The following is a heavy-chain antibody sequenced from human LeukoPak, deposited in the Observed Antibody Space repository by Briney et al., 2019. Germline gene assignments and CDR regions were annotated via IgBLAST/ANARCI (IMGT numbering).Heavy chain of an antibody. Sequence: GGSLRLSCAASGFTFSSYSMNWVRQAPGKGLEWVSSISSSSSYIYYADSVKGRFTISRDNAKNSLYPQMNSLRAEDTAVYYCAREHIIGWFDPWGQGTLVTVSS. J-gene: IGHJ5*02. D-gene: IGHD3-3*01. CDR1: GFTFSSYS. CDR2: ISSSSSYI. V-gene: IGHV3-21*01. CDR3: AREHIIGWFDP.